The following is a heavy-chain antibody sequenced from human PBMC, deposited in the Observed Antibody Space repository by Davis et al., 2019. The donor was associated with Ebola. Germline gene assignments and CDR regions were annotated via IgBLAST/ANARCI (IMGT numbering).Heavy chain of an antibody. CDR3: ARQAADPFDY. D-gene: IGHD6-13*01. CDR2: INHSGST. CDR1: GGSFSGYY. V-gene: IGHV4-34*01. Sequence: MPSETLSLTCAVYGGSFSGYYWSWIRQSPGKGLEWIGEINHSGSTNYNPSLKSRVTMSIDTSKNQFSLKLTSVTAADTAAYYCARQAADPFDYWGQGTLVTVSS. J-gene: IGHJ4*02.